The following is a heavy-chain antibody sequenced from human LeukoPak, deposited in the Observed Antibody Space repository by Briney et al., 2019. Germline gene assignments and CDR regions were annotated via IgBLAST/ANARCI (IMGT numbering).Heavy chain of an antibody. D-gene: IGHD3-3*01. Sequence: GGSLRLSCAASGFTFSSYAMHWVRQAPGKGLEWVAVISYDGSNKYYADFVKGRFTISRDNSKNTLYLQMNSLRAEDTAVYYCAKDMEKSAYYDFWSGYPTDVWGQGTTVTVSS. CDR3: AKDMEKSAYYDFWSGYPTDV. V-gene: IGHV3-30-3*01. J-gene: IGHJ6*02. CDR2: ISYDGSNK. CDR1: GFTFSSYA.